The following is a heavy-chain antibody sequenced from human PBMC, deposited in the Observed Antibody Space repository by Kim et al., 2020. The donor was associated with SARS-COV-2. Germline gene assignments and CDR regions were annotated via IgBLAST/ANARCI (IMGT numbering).Heavy chain of an antibody. CDR1: GYTFTSYA. CDR2: INTNTGNP. J-gene: IGHJ6*02. D-gene: IGHD6-19*01. Sequence: ASVKVSCKASGYTFTSYAMNLVRQAPGQGLEWMGWINTNTGNPTYAQGFTGRFVFSLDTPVSTAYLQISSLKAEDTAVYYCARGPYSSGWLYYYYYGMDVWGQGTTVTVSS. V-gene: IGHV7-4-1*02. CDR3: ARGPYSSGWLYYYYYGMDV.